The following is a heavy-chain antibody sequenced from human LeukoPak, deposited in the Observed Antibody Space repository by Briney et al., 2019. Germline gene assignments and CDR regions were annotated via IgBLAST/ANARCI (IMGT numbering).Heavy chain of an antibody. D-gene: IGHD6-13*01. CDR1: GFLLRRKY. CDR2: IYSGGST. CDR3: ASRSRYFDY. Sequence: GGSVGLFCAASGFLLRRKYVRWVRRAPGKGLEWVSVIYSGGSTYNADSVKGRFTIPRDNSQNTLYLQMNSLRAEDTAVYYCASRSRYFDYWGQGTLVTVSS. V-gene: IGHV3-66*01. J-gene: IGHJ4*02.